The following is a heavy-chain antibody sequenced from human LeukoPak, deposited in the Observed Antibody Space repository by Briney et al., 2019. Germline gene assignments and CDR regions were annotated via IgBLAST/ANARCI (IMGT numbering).Heavy chain of an antibody. CDR3: AKSTGNYGDDY. CDR2: ISYDGSNK. V-gene: IGHV3-30*04. CDR1: GFTFSSYA. J-gene: IGHJ4*02. D-gene: IGHD4-17*01. Sequence: GGSLRLSCAASGFTFSSYAMHWVRQAPGKGLEWVAVISYDGSNKYYADSVKGRFTISRDNSKNTLYLQMNSLRAEDTAVYYCAKSTGNYGDDYWGQGTLVTVSS.